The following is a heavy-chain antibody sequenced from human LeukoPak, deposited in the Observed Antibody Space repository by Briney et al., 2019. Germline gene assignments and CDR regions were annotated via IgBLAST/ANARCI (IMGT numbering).Heavy chain of an antibody. Sequence: GGSLRLSCAASGFTFSSYSMNWVRQAPGKGLEWVSSISSSSSYIYYADSVKGRFTISRDNAKNSLYLQMNSLRAEDTAVYYCAKGSKWEPVFDYWGQGTLVTVSS. V-gene: IGHV3-21*01. CDR3: AKGSKWEPVFDY. CDR1: GFTFSSYS. J-gene: IGHJ4*02. D-gene: IGHD1-26*01. CDR2: ISSSSSYI.